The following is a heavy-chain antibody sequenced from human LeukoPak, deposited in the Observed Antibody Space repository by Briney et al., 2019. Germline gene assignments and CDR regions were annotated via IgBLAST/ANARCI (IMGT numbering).Heavy chain of an antibody. V-gene: IGHV3-11*01. CDR3: ARENGIPATAITRGDAFDI. CDR2: ISNSGSTI. D-gene: IGHD2-2*02. Sequence: GGSLRLSCAASGCTFSDYYLSWIRQPPGQGPEWFSYISNSGSTIYYADSVKGRFTISRDNAKNSLYLQMNSLRAEDTAVYYCARENGIPATAITRGDAFDIWGQGTMVTVSS. CDR1: GCTFSDYY. J-gene: IGHJ3*02.